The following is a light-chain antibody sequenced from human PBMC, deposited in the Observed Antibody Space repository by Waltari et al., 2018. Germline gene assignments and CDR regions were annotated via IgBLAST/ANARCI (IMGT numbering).Light chain of an antibody. Sequence: DILMTQSPSTLSASVGDRVTITCRASQSIGNWLAWYQQKSVKVPKALIYKASVLASGVPSRFSGSGSETEFTLIISGLQVDDAATYYCQQYNNAWTFGQGTKVEIK. CDR3: QQYNNAWT. J-gene: IGKJ1*01. V-gene: IGKV1-5*03. CDR1: QSIGNW. CDR2: KAS.